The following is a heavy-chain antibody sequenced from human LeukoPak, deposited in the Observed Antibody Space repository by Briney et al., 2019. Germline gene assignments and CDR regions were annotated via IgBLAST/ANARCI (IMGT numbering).Heavy chain of an antibody. CDR1: GFTFSSYA. V-gene: IGHV3-30*04. CDR2: ISYDGSNK. J-gene: IGHJ4*02. CDR3: ARDLGWLDY. Sequence: PGGSLRLSCAASGFTFSSYAMHCVRQAPGKGLEWVAVISYDGSNKYYADSVKGRFTISRDNSKNTLYLQMNSLRAEDTAVHYCARDLGWLDYWGQGTLVTVSS. D-gene: IGHD6-19*01.